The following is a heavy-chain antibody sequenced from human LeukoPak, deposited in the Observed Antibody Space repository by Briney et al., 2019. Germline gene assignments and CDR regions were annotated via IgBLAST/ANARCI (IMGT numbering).Heavy chain of an antibody. Sequence: SETLSLTCAVSGGSISSGGYSWSWIRQPPGTGLEWIGYIYHSGSTYYNPSLKSRVTISVDRSKNQFSLKLSSVTAADTAVYYCASGGAAAGPYDAFDIWGQGTMVTVSS. CDR2: IYHSGST. CDR3: ASGGAAAGPYDAFDI. D-gene: IGHD6-13*01. CDR1: GGSISSGGYS. V-gene: IGHV4-30-2*01. J-gene: IGHJ3*02.